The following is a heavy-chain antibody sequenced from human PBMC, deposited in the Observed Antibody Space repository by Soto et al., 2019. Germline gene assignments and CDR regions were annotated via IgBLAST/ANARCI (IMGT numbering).Heavy chain of an antibody. CDR3: ARKLPPNDPDYYYYGMDV. V-gene: IGHV1-69*13. J-gene: IGHJ6*02. CDR1: GGTFSSYA. CDR2: IIPIFGTA. D-gene: IGHD1-1*01. Sequence: SLKVSCKASGGTFSSYAISWVRQAPGQGLEWMGGIIPIFGTANYAQKFQGRVTITADESTSTAYMGLSSLRSEDTAVYYCARKLPPNDPDYYYYGMDVWGQGTTVTVSS.